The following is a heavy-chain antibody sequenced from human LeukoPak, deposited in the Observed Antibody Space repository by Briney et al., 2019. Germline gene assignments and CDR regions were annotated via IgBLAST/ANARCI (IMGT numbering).Heavy chain of an antibody. Sequence: GGSLRLSCAASGFTFSSYAMSWVRQAPGKGLEWVSAISGSGGSTYYADSVKGRFTISRDNAKNTLYLQMNSLRAEDTAVYYCARVLRGSYGDFDYWGQGTLVTVSS. D-gene: IGHD1-26*01. V-gene: IGHV3-23*01. J-gene: IGHJ4*02. CDR1: GFTFSSYA. CDR2: ISGSGGST. CDR3: ARVLRGSYGDFDY.